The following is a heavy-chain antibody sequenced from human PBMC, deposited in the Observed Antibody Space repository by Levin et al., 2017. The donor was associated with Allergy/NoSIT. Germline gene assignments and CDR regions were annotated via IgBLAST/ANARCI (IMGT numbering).Heavy chain of an antibody. CDR2: ISSNGGST. Sequence: GGSLRLSCSASGFTFSSYAMHWVRQAPGKGLEYVSAISSNGGSTYYADSVKGRFTISRDNSKNTLYLQMSSLRAEDTAVYYCVKELRYFDWLLAGGAFDIWGQGTMVTVSS. V-gene: IGHV3-64D*06. CDR1: GFTFSSYA. D-gene: IGHD3-9*01. CDR3: VKELRYFDWLLAGGAFDI. J-gene: IGHJ3*02.